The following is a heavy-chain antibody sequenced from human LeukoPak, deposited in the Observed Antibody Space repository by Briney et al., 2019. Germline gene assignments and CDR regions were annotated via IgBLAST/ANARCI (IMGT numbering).Heavy chain of an antibody. CDR1: GFTFSDYA. V-gene: IGHV3-23*01. CDR2: ISGSGGST. CDR3: AREWGYYDY. Sequence: GALRLSCAVSGFTFSDYAMSWVRQAPGKGLEWVSTISGSGGSTYSADSVKGRFTISRDNSRNTLYLQMNSLRAEDTAVYYCAREWGYYDYWGQGTLVTVSS. D-gene: IGHD3-16*01. J-gene: IGHJ4*02.